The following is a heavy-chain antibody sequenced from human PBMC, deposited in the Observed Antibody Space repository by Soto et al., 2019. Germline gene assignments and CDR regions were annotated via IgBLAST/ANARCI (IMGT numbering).Heavy chain of an antibody. V-gene: IGHV2-5*01. CDR2: IHWNDDN. CDR1: GFSLTTGRVG. J-gene: IGHJ4*02. Sequence: QITLEETGPTLVKPTQTLPLTCTFSGFSLTTGRVGVGWIRQPPGKALEWLAVIHWNDDNHYSPSLKSRLTITKDTSKNQVVLTLTNMDPVDTATYYCTHRLVGSGQGYWGQGTLVTVSS. D-gene: IGHD2-15*01. CDR3: THRLVGSGQGY.